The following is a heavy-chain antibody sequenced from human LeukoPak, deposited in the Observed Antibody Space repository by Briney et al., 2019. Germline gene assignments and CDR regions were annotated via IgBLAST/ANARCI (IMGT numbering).Heavy chain of an antibody. CDR3: ARDASMINFDY. CDR1: GYTFTVYS. CDR2: ITTSTGKP. J-gene: IGHJ4*02. V-gene: IGHV7-4-1*02. D-gene: IGHD3-16*01. Sequence: GASVKVSCKASGYTFTVYSINWLRPAPGQGLEWMGWITTSTGKPTYAQGFTGRFVFSLDTSVSTTYLHINSLKAEDTAVYYCARDASMINFDYWGQGSLVTVSS.